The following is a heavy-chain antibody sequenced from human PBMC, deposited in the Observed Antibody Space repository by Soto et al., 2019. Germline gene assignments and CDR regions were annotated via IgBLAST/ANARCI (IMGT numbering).Heavy chain of an antibody. CDR1: GYTFIHYY. V-gene: IGHV1-46*01. J-gene: IGHJ4*02. CDR2: INPNGGST. D-gene: IGHD2-21*01. CDR3: ARSLLQGDF. Sequence: QVQLVPSGAEVKKPGASVKVSCKASGYTFIHYYIHWMRQAPGQGLEWMAIINPNGGSTDYAQKFRGGVTVTSDTSATTVSMELNRLGSDDTAVYFCARSLLQGDFWGQGILVTVSS.